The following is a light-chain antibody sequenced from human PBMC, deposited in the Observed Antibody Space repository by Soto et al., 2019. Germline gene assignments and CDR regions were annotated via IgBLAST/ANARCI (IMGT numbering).Light chain of an antibody. V-gene: IGKV3-20*01. CDR2: GAS. CDR3: QQYGSSPIT. CDR1: QSVSIH. J-gene: IGKJ5*01. Sequence: IVLPQCPGTLSLAPGERATLSCRASQSVSIHLAWYQQKPGQAPRLLIYGASSRATGIPDRFSGSGSGTDFTLTISRLEPEDFAVYYCQQYGSSPITFGQGTRLEIK.